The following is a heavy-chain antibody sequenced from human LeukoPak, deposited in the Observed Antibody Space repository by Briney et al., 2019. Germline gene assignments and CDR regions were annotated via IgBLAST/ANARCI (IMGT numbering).Heavy chain of an antibody. CDR2: IYTSGST. CDR1: GGSISSGRYY. Sequence: PSQTLSLTCTVSGGSISSGRYYWSWIRQPAGKGLEWIGRIYTSGSTNYNPSLKSRVTMSVDTSKNQFSLKLSSVTAADTAVYYCAREGPGSSWYNYWGQGTLVTVSS. J-gene: IGHJ4*02. CDR3: AREGPGSSWYNY. D-gene: IGHD6-13*01. V-gene: IGHV4-61*02.